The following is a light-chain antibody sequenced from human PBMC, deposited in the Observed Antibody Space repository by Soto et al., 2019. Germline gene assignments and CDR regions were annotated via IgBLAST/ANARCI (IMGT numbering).Light chain of an antibody. CDR1: SSDVGGYNY. CDR3: SSYTTTSPGV. CDR2: EVS. Sequence: QSALTQPASVSGSPGQSITISCTGTSSDVGGYNYVSWYQQHPGKAPKVIIYEVSDRPSGVSNRFSGSKSGNTASLTISGLQAEDEADYYCSSYTTTSPGVFGGGTKLTVL. J-gene: IGLJ3*02. V-gene: IGLV2-14*01.